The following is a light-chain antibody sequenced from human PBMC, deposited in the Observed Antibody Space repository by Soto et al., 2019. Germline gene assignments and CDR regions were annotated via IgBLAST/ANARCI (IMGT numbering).Light chain of an antibody. CDR1: QGISNF. J-gene: IGKJ2*01. CDR2: TAS. Sequence: IHLTQSPSFLSASLGDRVTITCRASQGISNFLAWYQQKPGKDPELLIYTASTLRSGVPSRFSGSGSGTEFTLTISSLQPEDFATFYCQQLHTYPYTFGQGTRLDI. V-gene: IGKV1-9*01. CDR3: QQLHTYPYT.